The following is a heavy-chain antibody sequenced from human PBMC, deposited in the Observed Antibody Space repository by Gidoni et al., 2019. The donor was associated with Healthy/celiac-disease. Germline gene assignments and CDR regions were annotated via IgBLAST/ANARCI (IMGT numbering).Heavy chain of an antibody. CDR3: AKTDLSIAVAGGYFDY. J-gene: IGHJ4*02. Sequence: EVQLLESGGGLVQPGGSLRLSCAASGFTFSSYAMSWVRQAPGKGLEWVSAISGSGGSTYYADSVKGRFTISRDNSKNTLYLQMNSLRAEDTAVYYCAKTDLSIAVAGGYFDYWGQGTLVTVSS. V-gene: IGHV3-23*01. D-gene: IGHD6-19*01. CDR2: ISGSGGST. CDR1: GFTFSSYA.